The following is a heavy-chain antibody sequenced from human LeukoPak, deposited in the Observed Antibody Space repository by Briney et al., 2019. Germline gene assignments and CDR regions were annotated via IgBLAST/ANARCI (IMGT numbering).Heavy chain of an antibody. CDR3: ARVISDCANFNCFKGYFDY. CDR2: INAGNGNT. CDR1: GYTFTSYG. V-gene: IGHV1-3*01. Sequence: GASVKVSCKASGYTFTSYGISWVRQAPGQSLEWLGWINAGNGNTKYSQKFQARVTFTRDTSANTAYMELSSLRSEDTTIYFCARVISDCANFNCFKGYFDYWGPGTPVTVSP. J-gene: IGHJ4*01. D-gene: IGHD5/OR15-5a*01.